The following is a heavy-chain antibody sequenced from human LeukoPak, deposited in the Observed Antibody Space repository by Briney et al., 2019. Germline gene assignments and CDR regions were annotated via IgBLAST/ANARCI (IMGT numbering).Heavy chain of an antibody. CDR2: INPNSGGT. CDR1: GYTFTGYY. D-gene: IGHD2-2*02. V-gene: IGHV1-2*02. Sequence: GASVKVSFKASGYTFTGYYMHWVRQAPAQGLEWMGWINPNSGGTNYAQKFQGRVTMTRDTSISTAYMELSRLRSDDTAVYYCARDVHHCSSTSCYTNYYYGMDVWGQGTTVTVSS. J-gene: IGHJ6*02. CDR3: ARDVHHCSSTSCYTNYYYGMDV.